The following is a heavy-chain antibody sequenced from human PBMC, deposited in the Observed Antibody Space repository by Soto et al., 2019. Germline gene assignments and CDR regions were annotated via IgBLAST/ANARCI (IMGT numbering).Heavy chain of an antibody. CDR2: MYYSGST. J-gene: IGHJ1*01. V-gene: IGHV4-59*01. Sequence: PSETLSLTCSVSGGFSSSSYWSWIRQPPGKGLEWIGYMYYSGSTNYNPSLKSRVTISVDTSKNQFSLRLNSVTAADTAVYYCARAHSYGYPFQNSGQRTLVPVSS. CDR3: ARAHSYGYPFQN. CDR1: GGFSSSSY. D-gene: IGHD5-18*01.